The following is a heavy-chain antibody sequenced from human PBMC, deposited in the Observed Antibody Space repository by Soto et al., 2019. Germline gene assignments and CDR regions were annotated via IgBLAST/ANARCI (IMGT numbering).Heavy chain of an antibody. Sequence: QVQLVQSGAEVKKPGSSVKVSCKASGGTFSSYAISWVRQAPGQGLEWRGGIIPIFGTANYAQKFQGRVTITAEESTSTAYMELSSLRSKDTAVYYCARLIHDFGVPEAWGQGTLVTVSS. D-gene: IGHD3-3*01. V-gene: IGHV1-69*01. J-gene: IGHJ4*02. CDR1: GGTFSSYA. CDR3: ARLIHDFGVPEA. CDR2: IIPIFGTA.